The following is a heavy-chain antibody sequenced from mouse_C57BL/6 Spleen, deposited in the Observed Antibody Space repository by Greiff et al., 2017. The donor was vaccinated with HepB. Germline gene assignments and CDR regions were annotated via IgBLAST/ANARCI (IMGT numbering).Heavy chain of an antibody. D-gene: IGHD3-2*02. V-gene: IGHV1-82*01. J-gene: IGHJ4*01. CDR1: GYAFSSSW. CDR3: ARRETAQATWDYYAMDY. CDR2: IYPGDGDT. Sequence: VQLQQSGPELVKPGASVKISCKASGYAFSSSWMNWVKQRPGKGLEWIGRIYPGDGDTNYNGKFKGKATLTADKSSSTAYMQLSSLTSEDSAVYFCARRETAQATWDYYAMDYWGQGTSVTVSS.